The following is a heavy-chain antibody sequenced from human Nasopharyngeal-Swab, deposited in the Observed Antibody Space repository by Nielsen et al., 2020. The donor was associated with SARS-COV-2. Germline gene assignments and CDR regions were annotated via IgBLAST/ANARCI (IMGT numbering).Heavy chain of an antibody. CDR2: INAGKGNT. J-gene: IGHJ4*02. V-gene: IGHV1-3*01. D-gene: IGHD6-19*01. Sequence: WVRQAPGQRPEFMGWINAGKGNTIYSQRFQGRVHISRDTSANTVYMELNRLRSEDTAVYYCARVPAVAASRIDYWGQGTLVTVSS. CDR3: ARVPAVAASRIDY.